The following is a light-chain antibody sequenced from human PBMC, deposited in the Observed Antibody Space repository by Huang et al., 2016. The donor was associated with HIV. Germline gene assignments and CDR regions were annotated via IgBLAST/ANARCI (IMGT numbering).Light chain of an antibody. V-gene: IGKV3-20*01. Sequence: EIVLTQSPGTLSLSPGERATLSCRASQTVGNNYLAWYQQKPGQAPRLLLSGGFGRATGIPDRFSGSGSGTDFTLTISRLEPEDSGVFYCQQFHRSPFTFGGGTKVEIK. J-gene: IGKJ4*01. CDR1: QTVGNNY. CDR3: QQFHRSPFT. CDR2: GGF.